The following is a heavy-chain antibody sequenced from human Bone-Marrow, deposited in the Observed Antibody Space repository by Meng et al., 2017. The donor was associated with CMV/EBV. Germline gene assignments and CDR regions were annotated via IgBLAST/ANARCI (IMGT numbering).Heavy chain of an antibody. D-gene: IGHD1-26*01. Sequence: GESLKISCAASGFTFSSYWMHWVRQAPGKGLEWVSMISSSSRYIYYADSVKGRFTISRDNANNLLYLQMNSLTAEDTAFYYFATREGMGHTVDWGQGTLVTVSS. V-gene: IGHV3-21*01. CDR2: ISSSSRYI. CDR1: GFTFSSYW. CDR3: ATREGMGHTVD. J-gene: IGHJ4*02.